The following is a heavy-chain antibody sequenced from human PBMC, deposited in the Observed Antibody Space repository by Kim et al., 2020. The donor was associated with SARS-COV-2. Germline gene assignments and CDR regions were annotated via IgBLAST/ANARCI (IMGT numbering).Heavy chain of an antibody. J-gene: IGHJ3*02. Sequence: ASVKVSCKASGYTFTSYGISWVRQAPGQGLEWMGWISAYNGNTNYAQKLQGRVTMTTDTSTSTAYMELRSLRSDDTAVYYCARVYSSGWQRQFDAFDIWGQGTMVTVSS. CDR2: ISAYNGNT. CDR1: GYTFTSYG. D-gene: IGHD6-19*01. CDR3: ARVYSSGWQRQFDAFDI. V-gene: IGHV1-18*01.